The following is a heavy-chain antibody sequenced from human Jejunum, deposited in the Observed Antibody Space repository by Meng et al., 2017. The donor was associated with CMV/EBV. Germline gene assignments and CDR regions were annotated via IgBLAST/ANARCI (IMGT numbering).Heavy chain of an antibody. J-gene: IGHJ4*02. CDR2: FSPGGNI. CDR3: ARGESRGYYYFDY. V-gene: IGHV4-4*07. CDR1: GDSISNYF. D-gene: IGHD3-22*01. Sequence: VHLQGSGPGRVRPSETLSLTCTVSGDSISNYFWSWIRQPAGKKLEWIGRFSPGGNINYIPSLKGRLTMSVDTSNNQIFLNVTSVTAADTALYYCARGESRGYYYFDYWGQGILVTVSS.